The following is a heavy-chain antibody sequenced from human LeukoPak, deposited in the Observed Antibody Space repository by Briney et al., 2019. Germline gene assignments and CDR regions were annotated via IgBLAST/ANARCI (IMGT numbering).Heavy chain of an antibody. CDR3: ARDIRGCSGGSCY. V-gene: IGHV1-2*02. Sequence: ASVKVSCKASGYTFSGYNMHWVRQAPGQGLEWMGWINPNSGGTNYAQKFQGRVTMTRDTSISTAYMELSRLRPDDTAVYYCARDIRGCSGGSCYWGQGTLVTVSS. CDR1: GYTFSGYN. CDR2: INPNSGGT. J-gene: IGHJ4*02. D-gene: IGHD2-15*01.